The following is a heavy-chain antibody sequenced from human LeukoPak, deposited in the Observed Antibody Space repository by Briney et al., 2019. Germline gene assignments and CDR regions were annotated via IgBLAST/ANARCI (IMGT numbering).Heavy chain of an antibody. CDR2: ISGSGGST. Sequence: GGSLRLSCAASGFTFSSYAMSWVRQAPGKGLEWVSAISGSGGSTYYADSVKGRFTISRDNSKNTLYLQMNCLRAEDTAVYYCAPKSDYVSIVDYWGQGTLVTVSS. D-gene: IGHD4-17*01. J-gene: IGHJ4*02. V-gene: IGHV3-23*01. CDR1: GFTFSSYA. CDR3: APKSDYVSIVDY.